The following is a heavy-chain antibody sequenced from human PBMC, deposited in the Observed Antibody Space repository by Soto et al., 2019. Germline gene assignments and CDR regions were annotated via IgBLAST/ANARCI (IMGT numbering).Heavy chain of an antibody. Sequence: QVQLVESGGGVVQPGRSLRLSCAASGFTFSSYGMHWVRQAPGKGLEWVAVISYDGSNKYYADSVKGRFTISRDNSKNTLYLQMNSLRAEDTAVYYCAKPPTGTTDFDYWGQGTLVTVSS. V-gene: IGHV3-30*18. CDR1: GFTFSSYG. CDR3: AKPPTGTTDFDY. D-gene: IGHD1-1*01. CDR2: ISYDGSNK. J-gene: IGHJ4*02.